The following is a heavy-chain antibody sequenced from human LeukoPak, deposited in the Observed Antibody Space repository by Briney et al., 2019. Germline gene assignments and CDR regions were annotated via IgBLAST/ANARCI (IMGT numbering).Heavy chain of an antibody. CDR2: TYYRSKWYK. D-gene: IGHD3-10*01. V-gene: IGHV6-1*01. CDR1: GDSVSRNSVA. CDR3: ARVEYFGSGSYRFDP. Sequence: SQTLSLTCAISGDSVSRNSVAWNWIRQSPSRGLEWLGRTYYRSKWYKEYAASVRSRITISPDTSKNQFSLQLNSVTPEYTAVYYCARVEYFGSGSYRFDPWGQGTLVTVSS. J-gene: IGHJ5*02.